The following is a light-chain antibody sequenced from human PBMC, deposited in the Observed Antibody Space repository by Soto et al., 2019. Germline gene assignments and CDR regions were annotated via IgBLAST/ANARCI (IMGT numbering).Light chain of an antibody. CDR3: CSFALRSTLI. Sequence: QSVLTQPASVSGSPGQSITISCTGTSSDVGNYNLVSWYQQYPCKAPKLMIYEGGKRPSGVSNRFSGSKSGNTASLTISGLQAEDEADYYCCSFALRSTLIFGGGTKLTVL. V-gene: IGLV2-23*01. CDR2: EGG. J-gene: IGLJ2*01. CDR1: SSDVGNYNL.